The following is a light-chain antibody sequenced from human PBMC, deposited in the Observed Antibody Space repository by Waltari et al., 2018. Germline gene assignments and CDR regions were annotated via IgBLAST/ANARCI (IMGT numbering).Light chain of an antibody. CDR2: DAS. V-gene: IGKV3-15*01. CDR3: QQYSDWPPYN. J-gene: IGKJ2*01. CDR1: QSIGYS. Sequence: EIMMTQSPATLAVSPGDRATLSCRASQSIGYSLAWYQQKPGQVPRLLIYDASTRATGISDRFSGTGSVTEFTLTINSLQSEDFAVYYCQQYSDWPPYNFGQGTKVGIK.